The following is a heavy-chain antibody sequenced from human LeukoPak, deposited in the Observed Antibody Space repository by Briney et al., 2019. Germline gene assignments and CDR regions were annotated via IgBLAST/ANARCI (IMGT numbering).Heavy chain of an antibody. Sequence: ASVKVSCKASGYIFTGYYTHWVRQAPGQGLEWMGWINPNSGGTNYAQKFQGRVTMTRDMSVSTAYMELSRLRSDDTAVYYCARGLPGYSYGFDYWGQGTLVTVSS. CDR3: ARGLPGYSYGFDY. D-gene: IGHD5-18*01. CDR2: INPNSGGT. J-gene: IGHJ4*02. V-gene: IGHV1-2*02. CDR1: GYIFTGYY.